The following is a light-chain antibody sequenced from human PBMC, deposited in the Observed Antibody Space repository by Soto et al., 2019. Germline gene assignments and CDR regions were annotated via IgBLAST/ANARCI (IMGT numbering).Light chain of an antibody. J-gene: IGKJ5*01. V-gene: IGKV3-20*01. CDR1: QSVSSSY. CDR3: QQYGSSPPVT. Sequence: EIVLTQSPGTLSLSPGERATLSCRASQSVSSSYLAWYQQKPGQAPRLLIYGASGRATGIPDRFSGSGSGTDFTLTISRLEPEDFAVYYCQQYGSSPPVTFGHGTRLEIQ. CDR2: GAS.